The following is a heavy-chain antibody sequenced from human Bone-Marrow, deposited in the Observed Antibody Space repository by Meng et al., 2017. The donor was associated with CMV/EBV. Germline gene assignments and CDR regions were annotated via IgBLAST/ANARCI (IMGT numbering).Heavy chain of an antibody. V-gene: IGHV4-39*07. CDR3: ARDSYDSSGWYVWGFDY. J-gene: IGHJ4*02. D-gene: IGHD6-19*01. CDR1: GGPISSSSYY. CDR2: IYYSGST. Sequence: SESLSLTRTLSGGPISSSSYYWGWIRQPPGKGLEWIGSIYYSGSTYYNPSLKSRVTISVDTSKNQFSLKLSSVTAADTAVYYCARDSYDSSGWYVWGFDYWGQGTLVTVSS.